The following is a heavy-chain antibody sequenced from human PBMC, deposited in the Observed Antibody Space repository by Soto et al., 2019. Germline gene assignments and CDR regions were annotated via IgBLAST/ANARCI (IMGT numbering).Heavy chain of an antibody. Sequence: GGSLRLSCTASGFTFGDYAMSWFRQAPGKGLEWVGFIRSKAYGGTTEYAASVKGRFTISRDDSKSIAYLQMNSLKTEDTAVYYCTRDKSWFGELLYSTTDYWGQGTLVTVSS. J-gene: IGHJ4*02. CDR1: GFTFGDYA. D-gene: IGHD3-10*01. V-gene: IGHV3-49*03. CDR2: IRSKAYGGTT. CDR3: TRDKSWFGELLYSTTDY.